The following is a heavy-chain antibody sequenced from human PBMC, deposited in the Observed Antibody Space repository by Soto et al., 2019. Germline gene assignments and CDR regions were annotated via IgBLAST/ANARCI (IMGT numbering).Heavy chain of an antibody. CDR3: ASAGGLMVRGVIITINAFDI. Sequence: PGGSLRLSCAASGFTFSSYAMSWVRQAPGKGLEWVSAISGSGGSTYYADSVKGRFTISRDNSKNTLYLQMNSLRAEDTAVYYCASAGGLMVRGVIITINAFDIWGQGTMVTVS. V-gene: IGHV3-23*01. CDR2: ISGSGGST. D-gene: IGHD3-10*01. J-gene: IGHJ3*02. CDR1: GFTFSSYA.